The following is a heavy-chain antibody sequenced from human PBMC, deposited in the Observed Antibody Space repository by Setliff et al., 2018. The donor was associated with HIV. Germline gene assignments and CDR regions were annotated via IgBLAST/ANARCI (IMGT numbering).Heavy chain of an antibody. CDR1: GFTFNNYW. D-gene: IGHD3-9*01. V-gene: IGHV3-74*01. J-gene: IGHJ5*02. Sequence: GGSLRLSCAASGFTFNNYWMHWVRQVPGKGVVWVSRINSEGSTYYADSVKGRFTISRDNAKNTLYLQLNSLRPEDTAVYYCAREDYDLLTGYWGGTWLDPWGQGTLVTVSS. CDR3: AREDYDLLTGYWGGTWLDP. CDR2: INSEGST.